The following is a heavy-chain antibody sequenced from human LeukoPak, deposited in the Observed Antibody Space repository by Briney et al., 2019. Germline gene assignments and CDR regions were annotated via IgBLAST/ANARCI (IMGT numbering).Heavy chain of an antibody. V-gene: IGHV3-48*01. CDR2: ISSSNGTI. CDR3: ARGTYDFDY. D-gene: IGHD3-16*01. Sequence: GGSLRLSCAASGFTFSSYSMNWVRQAPGKGLEWVSYISSSNGTIYYADSVKGRFTVSRDNAKNSLFLQMNSLRAEDTAVYYCARGTYDFDYWGQGTLVTVSS. CDR1: GFTFSSYS. J-gene: IGHJ4*02.